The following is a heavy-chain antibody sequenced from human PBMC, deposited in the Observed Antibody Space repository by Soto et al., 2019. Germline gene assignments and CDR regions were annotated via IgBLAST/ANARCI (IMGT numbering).Heavy chain of an antibody. CDR1: GGTFSSYA. Sequence: QVQLVQSGAEVKKPGSSVKVSCKASGGTFSSYAISWVRQAPGQGLEWMGGIIPIFGTANYAQKFQGRVTITGEESTSPAYMELSSLRSEDTAVYYWARALVRAHRSYYYYGMDVWGQGTTVTVSS. CDR2: IIPIFGTA. J-gene: IGHJ6*02. V-gene: IGHV1-69*01. CDR3: ARALVRAHRSYYYYGMDV. D-gene: IGHD3-10*01.